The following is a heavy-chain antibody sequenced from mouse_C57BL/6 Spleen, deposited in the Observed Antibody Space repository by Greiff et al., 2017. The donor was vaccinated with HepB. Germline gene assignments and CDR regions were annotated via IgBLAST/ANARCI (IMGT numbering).Heavy chain of an antibody. Sequence: VHVKQSGAELVKPGASVKLSCTASGFNIKDYYMHWVKQRTEQGLEWIGRIDPEDGETKYAPKFQGKATITADTSSNTAYLQLSSLTSEDTAVYYCARNYGNYVGYYYAMDYWGQGTSVTVSS. CDR3: ARNYGNYVGYYYAMDY. D-gene: IGHD2-1*01. J-gene: IGHJ4*01. CDR2: IDPEDGET. CDR1: GFNIKDYY. V-gene: IGHV14-2*01.